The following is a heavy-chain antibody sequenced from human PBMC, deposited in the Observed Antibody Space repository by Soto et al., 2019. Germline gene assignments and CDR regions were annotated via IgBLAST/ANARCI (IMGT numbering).Heavy chain of an antibody. J-gene: IGHJ3*02. CDR3: ATTMVRGVERVDDAFDN. V-gene: IGHV4-39*01. Sequence: QLQLQESGPGLVKPAETLSLTVTVSGGSISSSRYYWGWSRQPPGKGLEWFGSIYYSGSTYYNPSLKGRVTMSVDTSKNQYALKRSSVPAADTAVYYCATTMVRGVERVDDAFDNWGQGTMVTVSS. CDR1: GGSISSSRYY. D-gene: IGHD3-10*01. CDR2: IYYSGST.